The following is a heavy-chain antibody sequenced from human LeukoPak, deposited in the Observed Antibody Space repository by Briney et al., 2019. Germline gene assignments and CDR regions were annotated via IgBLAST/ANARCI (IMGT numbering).Heavy chain of an antibody. CDR1: GFTFDDYA. CDR2: INSDGSST. D-gene: IGHD6-19*01. Sequence: PGRSLRLSCAASGFTFDDYAMHWVRQAPGKGLEWVSRINSDGSSTSYADSVKGRFTISRDNAKNTLYLQMNSLRAEDTAVYYCARDLEAWQWPGGSDFDYWGQGTLVTVSS. J-gene: IGHJ4*02. V-gene: IGHV3-74*01. CDR3: ARDLEAWQWPGGSDFDY.